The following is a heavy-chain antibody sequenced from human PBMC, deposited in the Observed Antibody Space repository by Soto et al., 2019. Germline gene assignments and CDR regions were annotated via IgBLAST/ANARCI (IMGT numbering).Heavy chain of an antibody. CDR2: INNGGDNI. D-gene: IGHD2-2*01. V-gene: IGHV3-23*01. Sequence: EVQLLESGGGLLQPRGSLRLSCAASGFTFNNYAMSWVRQAPGKGLEWVSSINNGGDNIYYADSVKGRFTISRDNSKSTLYLQMNSLRAEDTAVYYCAKTFLARYCSSSICYDPADYFDYWGQGTLVTVSS. CDR3: AKTFLARYCSSSICYDPADYFDY. J-gene: IGHJ4*02. CDR1: GFTFNNYA.